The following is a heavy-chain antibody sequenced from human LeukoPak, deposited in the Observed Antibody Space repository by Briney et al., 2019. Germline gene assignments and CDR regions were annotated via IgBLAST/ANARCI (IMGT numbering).Heavy chain of an antibody. CDR1: GFTFSSYA. J-gene: IGHJ4*02. Sequence: GGSLRLSCAASGFTFSSYAMSWVRQAPGKGLEWVAVISYDGSNKYYADSVKGRFTISRDNSKNTLYLQMNSLRAEDTAVYYCARDSGSYYRRYYFDYWGQGTLVTVSS. CDR2: ISYDGSNK. D-gene: IGHD1-26*01. V-gene: IGHV3-30-3*01. CDR3: ARDSGSYYRRYYFDY.